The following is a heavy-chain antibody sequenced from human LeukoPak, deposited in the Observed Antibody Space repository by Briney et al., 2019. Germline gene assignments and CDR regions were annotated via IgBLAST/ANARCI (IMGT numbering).Heavy chain of an antibody. D-gene: IGHD2-2*01. Sequence: GASVRVSCKASGHTFTGYYIHWLRQAPGQGLEWMAWINPNSGDTNYAQKVQGRVTLTRDTSISTAYMELSRLRSDDTAVYYCARIVGYCSSNICFDYWGQGTLVTVSS. J-gene: IGHJ4*02. CDR3: ARIVGYCSSNICFDY. CDR2: INPNSGDT. CDR1: GHTFTGYY. V-gene: IGHV1-2*02.